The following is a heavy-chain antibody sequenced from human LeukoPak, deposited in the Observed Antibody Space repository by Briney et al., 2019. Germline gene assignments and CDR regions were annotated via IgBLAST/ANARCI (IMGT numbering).Heavy chain of an antibody. CDR2: ISSSSSYI. Sequence: GGSLRLSCAASGFTFSSYSMNWVRQAPGKGLEWVSSISSSSSYIYYAHSVKGRFTISRDNSKNTLYLQMNSLRTEDTAVYFCATEVKAAAGIDTGSYYYNGMDVWGQGTTVTVSS. D-gene: IGHD6-13*01. CDR1: GFTFSSYS. J-gene: IGHJ6*02. CDR3: ATEVKAAAGIDTGSYYYNGMDV. V-gene: IGHV3-21*01.